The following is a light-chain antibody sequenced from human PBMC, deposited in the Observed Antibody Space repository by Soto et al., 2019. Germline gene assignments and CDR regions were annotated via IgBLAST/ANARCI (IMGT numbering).Light chain of an antibody. J-gene: IGKJ2*01. Sequence: DIVMTQSPLSLPVTPGEPASISCRSSRSLLHSDGYNYLDWYLQKPGQSPQLLIYLGSNRASGVPDRFTGSGSGTDFTLKIIRVVAEDIGVFYCMQALQTHTFGQGTKL. CDR1: RSLLHSDGYNY. CDR2: LGS. V-gene: IGKV2-28*01. CDR3: MQALQTHT.